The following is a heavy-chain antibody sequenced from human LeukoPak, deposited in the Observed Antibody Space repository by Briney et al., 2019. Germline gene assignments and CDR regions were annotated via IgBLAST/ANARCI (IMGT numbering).Heavy chain of an antibody. CDR3: TRAKRIIMVRGVITRYFDY. CDR2: INHSGST. V-gene: IGHV4-34*01. CDR1: GGSFSGYY. J-gene: IGHJ4*02. Sequence: SETLSLTCGVYGGSFSGYYWSWIRQPPGKGLEWIGEINHSGSTNCNPSLKSRVTISVDTSKNQFSLKLSSVTAADTAVYYCTRAKRIIMVRGVITRYFDYWGQGTLVTVSS. D-gene: IGHD3-10*01.